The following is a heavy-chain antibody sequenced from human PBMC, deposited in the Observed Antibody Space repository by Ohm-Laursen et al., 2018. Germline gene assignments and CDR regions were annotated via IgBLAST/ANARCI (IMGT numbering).Heavy chain of an antibody. CDR1: GGSISSYY. Sequence: SETLSLTCSVSGGSISSYYWTWIRQPPGKGLEWIGYIYYSGSTNYNPSLKSRVTISLDTSKNQFSLKLTSVTAADTAVYYCARAGVVSLGVDYWGQGTLVTVSS. J-gene: IGHJ4*02. V-gene: IGHV4-59*01. CDR3: ARAGVVSLGVDY. D-gene: IGHD3-3*01. CDR2: IYYSGST.